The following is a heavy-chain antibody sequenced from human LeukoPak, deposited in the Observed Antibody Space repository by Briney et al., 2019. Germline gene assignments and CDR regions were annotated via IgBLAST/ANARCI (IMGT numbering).Heavy chain of an antibody. D-gene: IGHD6-13*01. CDR2: IYPADSTA. Sequence: GESLKISCKASGYSFTTYWIGWVRQMPWKGLEWMGIIYPADSTAHYSPSFQGQVTISVDKSINTAYLQWSRLKASDTAMYYCAIPYPDGIAADAFDIWDQGTMVTVSS. J-gene: IGHJ3*02. CDR1: GYSFTTYW. CDR3: AIPYPDGIAADAFDI. V-gene: IGHV5-51*01.